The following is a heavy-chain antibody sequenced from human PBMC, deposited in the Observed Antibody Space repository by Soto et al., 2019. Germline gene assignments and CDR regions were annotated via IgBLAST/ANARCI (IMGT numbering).Heavy chain of an antibody. J-gene: IGHJ4*02. CDR1: GFTFSSYA. V-gene: IGHV3-23*01. CDR3: ANQVGHYGDYTFDY. Sequence: EVQLLESGGGLVQPGGSLRLSCAASGFTFSSYAMSWVRQAPGKGLEWVSAISGSGGSTYYADSVKGRFTISRDNSKNTLYLQMNSMRAEDTAVYYCANQVGHYGDYTFDYWGQGTLVTVSS. CDR2: ISGSGGST. D-gene: IGHD4-17*01.